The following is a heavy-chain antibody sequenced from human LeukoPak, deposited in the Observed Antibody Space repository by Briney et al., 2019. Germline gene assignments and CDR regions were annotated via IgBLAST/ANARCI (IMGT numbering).Heavy chain of an antibody. CDR1: GFTFTDYA. CDR2: ISSNGNTK. Sequence: GGSLRLSCTTSGFTFTDYAFNWVRQTPGKGMEWVAIISSNGNTKSYADSLKGRFTISRDNFRASVFLEVSTLRPEDSGLYYCVRDLTSGARFDFWGQGTLVTVSS. D-gene: IGHD3-9*01. CDR3: VRDLTSGARFDF. V-gene: IGHV3-30*04. J-gene: IGHJ4*02.